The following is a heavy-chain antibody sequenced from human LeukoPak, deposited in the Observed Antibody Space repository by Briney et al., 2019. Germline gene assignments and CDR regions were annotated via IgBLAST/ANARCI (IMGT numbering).Heavy chain of an antibody. CDR1: GGSFSGYY. Sequence: KASETLSLTCAVYGGSFSGYYWSWIRQPPGKGLEWIGEINHSGSTNYNPSLKSRVTISVDTSKNQFSLKLSSVTAADTAVYYCARDRTRAFDIWGQGTMVTVSS. J-gene: IGHJ3*02. CDR2: INHSGST. CDR3: ARDRTRAFDI. V-gene: IGHV4-34*09.